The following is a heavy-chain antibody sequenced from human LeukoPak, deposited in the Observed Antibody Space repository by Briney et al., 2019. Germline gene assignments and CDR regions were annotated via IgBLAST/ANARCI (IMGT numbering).Heavy chain of an antibody. D-gene: IGHD3-10*01. CDR2: IYYSGST. J-gene: IGHJ2*01. CDR3: ARVGERIRGWFGENLWYFDL. V-gene: IGHV4-30-4*01. CDR1: GASISSGAYY. Sequence: PSETLSLTCSVSGASISSGAYYWSWIRQPPGKGLEWIGYIYYSGSTYYNPSLKSRVTISVDTSKNQFSLKLSSVTAADTAVYYCARVGERIRGWFGENLWYFDLWGRGTLVTVSS.